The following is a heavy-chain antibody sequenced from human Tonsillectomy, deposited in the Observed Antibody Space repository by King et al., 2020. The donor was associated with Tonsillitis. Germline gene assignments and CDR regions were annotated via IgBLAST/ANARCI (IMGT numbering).Heavy chain of an antibody. V-gene: IGHV1-2*02. CDR3: VTLYDSSGYYRLY. D-gene: IGHD3-22*01. CDR2: INPNNGGT. Sequence: QVQLVESGAEVKKPGASVKVSCKASGYTFTGYYMHWVRQAPGQGLEWMGWINPNNGGTSYAQHFQGRVTMTRDTSISTAYMELSRLRSDDTAVYYCVTLYDSSGYYRLYWGQGTLVTVSS. J-gene: IGHJ4*02. CDR1: GYTFTGYY.